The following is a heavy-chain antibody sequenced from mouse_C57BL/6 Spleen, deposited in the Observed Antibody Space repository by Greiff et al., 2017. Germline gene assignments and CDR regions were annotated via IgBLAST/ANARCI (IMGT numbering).Heavy chain of an antibody. V-gene: IGHV10-3*01. D-gene: IGHD1-1*01. CDR2: IRSKSSNYAT. CDR1: GFTFNTYA. J-gene: IGHJ2*01. CDR3: VREFYYYGSSYFDY. Sequence: EVQRVESGGGLVQPTGSLKLSCAASGFTFNTYAMHWVRQAPGKGLEWVARIRSKSSNYATYYADSVKDRFTISRDDSQSMLYLQMNNLKTEDTAMYYCVREFYYYGSSYFDYWGQGTTLTVSS.